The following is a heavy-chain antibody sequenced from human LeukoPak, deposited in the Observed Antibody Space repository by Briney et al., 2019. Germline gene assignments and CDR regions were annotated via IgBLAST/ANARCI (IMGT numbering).Heavy chain of an antibody. V-gene: IGHV4-34*01. CDR3: ARGPNSGYFDY. CDR1: GGSFSGYY. D-gene: IGHD1-26*01. CDR2: INHSGST. J-gene: IGHJ4*02. Sequence: PSETLSLTCAVYGGSFSGYYWSWIRQPPGKGLEWIGEINHSGSTNYNPSLKSRVTISVDMSKNQFSLKLSSVTAADTAVYYCARGPNSGYFDYWGQGTLVTVSS.